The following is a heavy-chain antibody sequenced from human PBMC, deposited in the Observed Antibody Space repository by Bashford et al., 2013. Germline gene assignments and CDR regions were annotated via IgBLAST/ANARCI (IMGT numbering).Heavy chain of an antibody. CDR2: IDPSDSYT. V-gene: IGHV5-10-1*01. CDR3: VRQFGWELLP. Sequence: GESLKISXKGFWIQLYQLLDQLGAPDARERPGVDGRIDPSDSYTNYSPSFQGHVTISADKSISTAYLQWSSLKASDTAMYYCVRQFGWELLPWGQGTLVTVSS. CDR1: IQLYQLL. D-gene: IGHD1-26*01. J-gene: IGHJ5*02.